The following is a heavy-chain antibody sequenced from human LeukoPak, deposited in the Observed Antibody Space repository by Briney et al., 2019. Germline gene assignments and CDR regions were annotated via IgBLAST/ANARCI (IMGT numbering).Heavy chain of an antibody. CDR2: IYYSGST. CDR3: ARDVHPIAAAGRNWFDP. J-gene: IGHJ5*02. Sequence: SETLSLTCTVSGGSISSYYWSWIRQPPGKGLEWIGYIYYSGSTNYNPSLKSRVTISVDTSKNQFSLKLSSVTAADTAVYYCARDVHPIAAAGRNWFDPWGQGTLVTVSS. D-gene: IGHD6-13*01. CDR1: GGSISSYY. V-gene: IGHV4-59*12.